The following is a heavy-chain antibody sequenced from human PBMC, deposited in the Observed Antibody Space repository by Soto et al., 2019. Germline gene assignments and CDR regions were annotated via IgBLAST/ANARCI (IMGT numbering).Heavy chain of an antibody. CDR1: GGSVSSGAYY. CDR3: ARARLRAVYAFDI. Sequence: QVQLQESDAGLVKASQTLSLTCTVSGGSVSSGAYYWTWIRQRPGKVLEWIGYIYYSGSTYYSPSLKIRLSISLDTSKNQFSLRLISVTAADTAMYYCARARLRAVYAFDIWGQGTMVTGSS. V-gene: IGHV4-31*03. CDR2: IYYSGST. D-gene: IGHD5-12*01. J-gene: IGHJ3*02.